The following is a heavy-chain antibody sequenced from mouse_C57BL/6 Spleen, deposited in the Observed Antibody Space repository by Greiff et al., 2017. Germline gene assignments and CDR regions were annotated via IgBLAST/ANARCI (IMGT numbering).Heavy chain of an antibody. Sequence: VQLQQSGAELVRPGASVKLSCTASGFNIKDDYMHWVKQRPEQGLEWIGWIDPENGDTEYASKFQGKATITADTSSNTAYLQLSSLTSEDTAVYYCTVITTVVARFAYWGQGTLVTVSA. CDR3: TVITTVVARFAY. D-gene: IGHD1-1*01. CDR2: IDPENGDT. V-gene: IGHV14-4*01. CDR1: GFNIKDDY. J-gene: IGHJ3*01.